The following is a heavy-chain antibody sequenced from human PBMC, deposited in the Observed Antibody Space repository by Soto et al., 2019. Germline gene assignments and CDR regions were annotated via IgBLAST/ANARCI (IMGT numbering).Heavy chain of an antibody. CDR3: ASDSGGPY. J-gene: IGHJ4*02. Sequence: GGSLTLTCAAYGFIFSHYTMNWVRQSPGKGLEWVAAISGNSNYIYYSAAVKGRFHISRDNAKISLYLQMICLTVEDTAEYYCASDSGGPYWGQGTLVTVSS. CDR2: ISGNSNYI. CDR1: GFIFSHYT. D-gene: IGHD2-15*01. V-gene: IGHV3-21*01.